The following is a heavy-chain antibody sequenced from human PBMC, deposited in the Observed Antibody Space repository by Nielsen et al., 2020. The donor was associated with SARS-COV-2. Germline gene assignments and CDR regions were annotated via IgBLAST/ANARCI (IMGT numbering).Heavy chain of an antibody. V-gene: IGHV3-30*03. CDR1: GFTFSSYG. D-gene: IGHD3-10*01. Sequence: GESLKISCAASGFTFSSYGMHWVRQAPGKGLEWVAVISYDGSNKYYADSVKGRFTISRDNSKNTLYLQVNSLRAEDTAVYYCARDRVDTQSYYYYGMDVWGQGTTVTVSS. CDR2: ISYDGSNK. CDR3: ARDRVDTQSYYYYGMDV. J-gene: IGHJ6*02.